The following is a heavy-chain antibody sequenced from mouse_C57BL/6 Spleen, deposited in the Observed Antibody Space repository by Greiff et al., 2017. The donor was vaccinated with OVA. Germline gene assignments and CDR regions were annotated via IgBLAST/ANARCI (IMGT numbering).Heavy chain of an antibody. J-gene: IGHJ4*01. D-gene: IGHD1-1*01. V-gene: IGHV2-2*01. Sequence: QVQLQQSGPGLVQPTQSLSITCTVSGFSLTSYGVHWVRQSPGKGLEWLGVIWSGGSTDYNAAFISRLSISKDNSKSQVFFKMNSLQADDTAIYYWASRPLYYYGSSSYAMDYWGQGTSVTVSS. CDR1: GFSLTSYG. CDR3: ASRPLYYYGSSSYAMDY. CDR2: IWSGGST.